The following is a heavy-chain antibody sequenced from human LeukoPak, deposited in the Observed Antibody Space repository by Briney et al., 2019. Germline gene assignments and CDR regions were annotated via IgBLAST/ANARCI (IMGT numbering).Heavy chain of an antibody. Sequence: SETLSLTCTVSGGSISSYYWSWIRQPPGKGLEWIGYIYYSGSTYYNPSLKSRVTISVDTSKNQFSLKLSSVTAADTAVYYCARGPATSGLPFFDIWGQGTMVTVSS. CDR3: ARGPATSGLPFFDI. CDR2: IYYSGST. D-gene: IGHD1-26*01. V-gene: IGHV4-59*12. J-gene: IGHJ3*02. CDR1: GGSISSYY.